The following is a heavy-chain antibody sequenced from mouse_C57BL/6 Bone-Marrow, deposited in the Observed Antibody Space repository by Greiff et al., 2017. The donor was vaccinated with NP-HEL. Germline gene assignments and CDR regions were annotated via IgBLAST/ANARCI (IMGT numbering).Heavy chain of an antibody. Sequence: EVQLQQSGPELVKPGASVKISCKASGYTFTDYYMNWVKQSHGKSLEWIGDINPNNGGTSYNQKFKGKATLTVDKSSSTAYMELRSLTSEDSAVYYCARRGRWLLPDWYFDVWGTGTTVTVSS. V-gene: IGHV1-26*01. D-gene: IGHD2-3*01. CDR2: INPNNGGT. J-gene: IGHJ1*03. CDR1: GYTFTDYY. CDR3: ARRGRWLLPDWYFDV.